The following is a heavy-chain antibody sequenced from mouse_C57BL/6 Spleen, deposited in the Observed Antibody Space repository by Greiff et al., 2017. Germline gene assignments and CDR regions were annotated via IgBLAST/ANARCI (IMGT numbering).Heavy chain of an antibody. CDR2: INPGSGGT. CDR3: ARDGGGNYWYFDV. V-gene: IGHV1-54*01. Sequence: QVQLQQSGAELVRPGTSVKVSCKASGYAFTNYLIEWVKQRPGQGLEWIGVINPGSGGTNYNEKFKGKATLTADKSSSTAYMQLSSLTSEDSAVYFCARDGGGNYWYFDVWGTGTTVTVSS. CDR1: GYAFTNYL. J-gene: IGHJ1*03. D-gene: IGHD2-1*01.